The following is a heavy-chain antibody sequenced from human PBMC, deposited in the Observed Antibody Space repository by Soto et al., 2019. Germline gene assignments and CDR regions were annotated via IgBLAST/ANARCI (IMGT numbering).Heavy chain of an antibody. D-gene: IGHD6-19*01. Sequence: PGGSLRVSCAASGFTVSSKYMSWVRQAPGKGLEWVSLIQSGGPTYYADSVKGRFTISRDNAKNSLFLQMSSLRAEDTAVYYCARASDYSSGWPLFDYWGQGALVTVSS. CDR1: GFTVSSKY. CDR2: IQSGGPT. J-gene: IGHJ4*02. V-gene: IGHV3-66*01. CDR3: ARASDYSSGWPLFDY.